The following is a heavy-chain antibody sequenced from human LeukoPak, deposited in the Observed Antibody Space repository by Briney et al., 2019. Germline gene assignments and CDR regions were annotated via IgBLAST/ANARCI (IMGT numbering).Heavy chain of an antibody. Sequence: SETLSLTCTVSGGSISSSSYYWGWIRQPPGKGLEWIGSIYYSGSTYYNPSLKSRVTISVDTSKNQFSLKLSSVTAADTAVYYCARDSGYYRIWGQGTLVTVSS. D-gene: IGHD5-12*01. J-gene: IGHJ4*02. V-gene: IGHV4-39*02. CDR3: ARDSGYYRI. CDR2: IYYSGST. CDR1: GGSISSSSYY.